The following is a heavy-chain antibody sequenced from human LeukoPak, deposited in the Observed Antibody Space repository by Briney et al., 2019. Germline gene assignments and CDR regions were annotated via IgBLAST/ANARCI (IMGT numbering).Heavy chain of an antibody. Sequence: SETLSLTCTVSGGFISSYYWSWIRQPPGKGLEWIGYIYTSGSTNYNPSLKSRVTISVDPSKNQFSLKLSSVTAADTAVYYCARSTVTTYSSGWYNDYWGQGTLVTVSS. CDR3: ARSTVTTYSSGWYNDY. J-gene: IGHJ4*02. CDR2: IYTSGST. CDR1: GGFISSYY. D-gene: IGHD6-19*01. V-gene: IGHV4-4*09.